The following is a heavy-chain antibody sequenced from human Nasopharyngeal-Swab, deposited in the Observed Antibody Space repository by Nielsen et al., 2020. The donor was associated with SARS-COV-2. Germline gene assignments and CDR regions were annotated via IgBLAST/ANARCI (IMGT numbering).Heavy chain of an antibody. J-gene: IGHJ4*02. CDR3: ARRLAWLVADF. D-gene: IGHD6-19*01. V-gene: IGHV3-7*01. Sequence: GESLKISCAASGFTFSNYWMTWVRPAPGKGLEWVSNIKQDGSERYYVDSVKGRFTISRDNAKNSLYRQMNSLRAEDTAVYYCARRLAWLVADFWGQGTLVTVSS. CDR1: GFTFSNYW. CDR2: IKQDGSER.